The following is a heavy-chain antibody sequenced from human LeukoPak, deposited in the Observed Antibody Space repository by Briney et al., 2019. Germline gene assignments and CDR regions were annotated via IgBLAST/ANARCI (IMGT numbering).Heavy chain of an antibody. J-gene: IGHJ4*02. Sequence: PSETLSLTCSVSGGSLTNYYWGWIRQPPGKGLEFIGYIHSDGTTNYDSSLQSRVAISVDTSKNQFSLKLSSVTAADTAVYYCARDGGSSSLLDYWGQGTLVTVSS. CDR3: ARDGGSSSLLDY. CDR1: GGSLTNYY. D-gene: IGHD6-13*01. CDR2: IHSDGTT. V-gene: IGHV4-59*01.